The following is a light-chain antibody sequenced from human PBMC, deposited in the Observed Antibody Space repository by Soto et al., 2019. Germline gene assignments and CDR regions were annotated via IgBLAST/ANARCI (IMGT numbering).Light chain of an antibody. CDR1: QSILKY. CDR3: QHDNSYSEA. Sequence: DIQMTQSQSSLSASVGDRVTITCRASQSILKYLNWYQQKPGKAPNLLISAASNLQSGVPSRFSGSGSGTGFTLTISSLQPDDFATYYCQHDNSYSEAFGQGTKVDIK. J-gene: IGKJ1*01. CDR2: AAS. V-gene: IGKV1-39*01.